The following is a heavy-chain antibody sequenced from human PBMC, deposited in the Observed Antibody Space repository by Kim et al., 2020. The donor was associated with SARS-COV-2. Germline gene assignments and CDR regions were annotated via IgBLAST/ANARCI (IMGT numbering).Heavy chain of an antibody. D-gene: IGHD4-17*01. CDR2: ISAYNGNT. Sequence: ASVKVSCKASGYTFTSYGISWVRQAPGQGLEWMGWISAYNGNTNYAQKLQGRVTMTTDTSTSTAYMELRSLRSDDTAVYYCASSPGMTTVTTSLYYYYYYGMDVWGQGTTVTVSS. J-gene: IGHJ6*02. CDR1: GYTFTSYG. CDR3: ASSPGMTTVTTSLYYYYYYGMDV. V-gene: IGHV1-18*01.